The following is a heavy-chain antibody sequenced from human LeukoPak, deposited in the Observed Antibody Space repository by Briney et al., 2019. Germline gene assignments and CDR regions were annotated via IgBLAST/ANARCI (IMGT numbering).Heavy chain of an antibody. CDR1: GLTFSSYA. Sequence: GGSLRLSCAASGLTFSSYAMSWVRQAPGKGLEWVSAISGSGGSTYYADSVKGRFTISRDNSKNTLYLQMNSLRAEDTAVYYCAKSRRWLQLTYYYYYGMDVWGQGTTVTVSS. V-gene: IGHV3-23*01. D-gene: IGHD5-24*01. CDR2: ISGSGGST. J-gene: IGHJ6*02. CDR3: AKSRRWLQLTYYYYYGMDV.